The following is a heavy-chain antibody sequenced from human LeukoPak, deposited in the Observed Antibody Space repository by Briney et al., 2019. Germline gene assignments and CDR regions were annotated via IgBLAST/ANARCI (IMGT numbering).Heavy chain of an antibody. CDR1: GGSISSYY. J-gene: IGHJ4*02. D-gene: IGHD2-15*01. CDR3: ARDSCSGGSCWEDY. Sequence: SETLSLTCTVSGGSISSYYWSWIRQPAGKGLEWIGRIYTSGSTNYNPSLKSRVTISVDTSKNQFSLKLSSVTAADTAVYYCARDSCSGGSCWEDYWGQGTLVTVSS. V-gene: IGHV4-4*07. CDR2: IYTSGST.